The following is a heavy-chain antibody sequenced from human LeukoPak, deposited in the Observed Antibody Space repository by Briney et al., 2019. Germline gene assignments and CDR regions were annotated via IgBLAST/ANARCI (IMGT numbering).Heavy chain of an antibody. J-gene: IGHJ4*02. CDR1: GGSISSSSYY. CDR3: ASHADSGFGELAFDY. CDR2: IYYSRNT. V-gene: IGHV4-39*01. D-gene: IGHD3-10*01. Sequence: PSETLSLTCSVSGGSISSSSYYWGWIRQPPGKGLEWIGSIYYSRNTYYNPSLKSRVTISVYTSKLQFPLKLTSVTAADTAVYYCASHADSGFGELAFDYWGQGTLVTVSS.